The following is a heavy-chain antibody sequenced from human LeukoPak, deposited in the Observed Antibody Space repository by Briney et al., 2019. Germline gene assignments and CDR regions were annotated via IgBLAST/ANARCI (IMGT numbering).Heavy chain of an antibody. Sequence: SETLSLTCTVSGGSISSYYWSWIRQPPGKGLEWIGYIYYSGSTNYNPSLKSRVTISVDTSKNQFSLKLSSVTAADTAVYYCAISPPTTVTTSRYWYFDLWGRGTLVTVSS. CDR3: AISPPTTVTTSRYWYFDL. CDR1: GGSISSYY. CDR2: IYYSGST. J-gene: IGHJ2*01. V-gene: IGHV4-59*01. D-gene: IGHD4-17*01.